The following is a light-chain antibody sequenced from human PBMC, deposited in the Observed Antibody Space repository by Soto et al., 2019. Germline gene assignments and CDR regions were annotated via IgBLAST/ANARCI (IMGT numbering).Light chain of an antibody. CDR3: SSYAGNDNLV. J-gene: IGLJ1*01. CDR1: SSDIGTYNY. Sequence: QSALTQPPSASGSPGQSVTISCTGTSSDIGTYNYVSWYQQHPGKAPKLMIYEVSERPSGVPDRFSGSKSGNTASLTVSGLQADDEADYYCSSYAGNDNLVFGTRTKVTVL. V-gene: IGLV2-8*01. CDR2: EVS.